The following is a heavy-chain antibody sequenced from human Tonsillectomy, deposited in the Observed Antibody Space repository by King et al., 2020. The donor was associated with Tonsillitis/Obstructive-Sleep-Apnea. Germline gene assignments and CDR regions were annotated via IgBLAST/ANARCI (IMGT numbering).Heavy chain of an antibody. CDR2: IDWDDDK. CDR1: GFSLSTSGMC. J-gene: IGHJ4*02. V-gene: IGHV2-70*01. D-gene: IGHD3-22*01. Sequence: VTLKESGPALVKPTQNLTLTCTFSGFSLSTSGMCVSWIRQPPGKALEWLALIDWDDDKYYSTSLKTRLTISKYTSKNQVVLTITNIDPVDTATYYCARTFDYDIRGYPTRKYSFDYWGRGTLVTVSS. CDR3: ARTFDYDIRGYPTRKYSFDY.